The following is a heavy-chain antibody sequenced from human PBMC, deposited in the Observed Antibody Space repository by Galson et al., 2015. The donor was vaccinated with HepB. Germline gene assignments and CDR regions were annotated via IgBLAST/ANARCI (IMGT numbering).Heavy chain of an antibody. CDR2: ISYDGSNK. D-gene: IGHD3-16*02. J-gene: IGHJ6*02. V-gene: IGHV3-30*03. CDR3: ALLYYDYVWGSYRPVSYYYGMDV. CDR1: GFTFSSYG. Sequence: SLRLSCAASGFTFSSYGMHWVRQAPGKGLEWVAVISYDGSNKYYADSVKGRFTISRDNSKNTLYLQMNSLRAEDTAVYYCALLYYDYVWGSYRPVSYYYGMDVWGQGTTVTVSS.